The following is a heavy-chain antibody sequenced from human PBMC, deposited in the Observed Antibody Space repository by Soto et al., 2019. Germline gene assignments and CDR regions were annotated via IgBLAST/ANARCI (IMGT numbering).Heavy chain of an antibody. V-gene: IGHV1-69*12. CDR2: IIPIFGTA. CDR1: GGTFSSYA. Sequence: QVQLVQSGAEVKKPGSSVKVSCKASGGTFSSYAISWVRQAPGQGLEWMGGIIPIFGTANYAQKFQGRVTITGXXXTXPAYMERSSLRSEDTAVYYCARDRLMITFGGVGDGRWFAFDIWGQGTMVTVSS. D-gene: IGHD3-16*01. J-gene: IGHJ3*02. CDR3: ARDRLMITFGGVGDGRWFAFDI.